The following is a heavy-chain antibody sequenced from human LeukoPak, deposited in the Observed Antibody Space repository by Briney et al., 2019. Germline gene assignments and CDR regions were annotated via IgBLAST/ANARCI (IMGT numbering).Heavy chain of an antibody. CDR1: GGTFSSHA. Sequence: ASVTVSYKASGGTFSSHAITWVRQAPGQGLEWMGRIIPILGIANYAQKFQGRVTITADKSTSTACMELSSLRPEDTAVYYYARSFPEDGECRGCVVVPTARDLEYNWFDPWGQGTLVSVSS. V-gene: IGHV1-69*04. D-gene: IGHD2-2*01. CDR3: ARSFPEDGECRGCVVVPTARDLEYNWFDP. CDR2: IIPILGIA. J-gene: IGHJ5*02.